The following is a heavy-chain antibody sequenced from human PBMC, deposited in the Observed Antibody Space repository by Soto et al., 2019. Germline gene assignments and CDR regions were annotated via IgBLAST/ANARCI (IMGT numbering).Heavy chain of an antibody. Sequence: GGSLRLSCAASGFTFSSYAMSWVRQAPGKGLEWVSAISGSGGSTYYADSVKGRFTISRDNSKNTLYLQMNSLRAEDTAVYYCAKDRLPLYGSGTFDYWGQGTLVTVSS. CDR2: ISGSGGST. J-gene: IGHJ4*02. D-gene: IGHD3-10*01. CDR3: AKDRLPLYGSGTFDY. V-gene: IGHV3-23*01. CDR1: GFTFSSYA.